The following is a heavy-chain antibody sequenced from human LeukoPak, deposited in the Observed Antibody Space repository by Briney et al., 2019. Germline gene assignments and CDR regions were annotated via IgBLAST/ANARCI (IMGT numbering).Heavy chain of an antibody. CDR2: ISSSSSYI. Sequence: PGGSLRLSCAASGFTFSSYSMNWVRQAPGKGLEWVSSISSSSSYIYYADSVKGRFTISRDNAKNSLYLQMNSLRAEDTAVYYCARWGFRGSGSYYNVEDYWDQGTLVTVSS. D-gene: IGHD3-10*01. CDR1: GFTFSSYS. V-gene: IGHV3-21*01. J-gene: IGHJ4*02. CDR3: ARWGFRGSGSYYNVEDY.